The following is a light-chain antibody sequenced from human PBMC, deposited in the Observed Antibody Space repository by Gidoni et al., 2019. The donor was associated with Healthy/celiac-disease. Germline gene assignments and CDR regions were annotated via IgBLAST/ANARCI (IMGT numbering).Light chain of an antibody. CDR3: QQYGSSLLT. CDR1: QSVRSSY. CDR2: GAS. J-gene: IGKJ4*01. V-gene: IGKV3-20*01. Sequence: EIVLKQSPGTLSWSPGERATLSCRASQSVRSSYLAWYQQKPGQAPRLLIYGASSRATGIPDRFSGSGSGTDFTLTISRLEPEDFAVYYCQQYGSSLLTFGGGTKVEIK.